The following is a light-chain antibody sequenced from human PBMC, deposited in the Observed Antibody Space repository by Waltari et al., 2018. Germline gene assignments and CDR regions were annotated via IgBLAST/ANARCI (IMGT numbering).Light chain of an antibody. CDR3: QHYYSSPLT. CDR2: WAS. J-gene: IGKJ4*01. V-gene: IGKV4-1*01. Sequence: DIVMTRSPDSLAVSLGERATINCKSSQRVLNSSNNKNYLAWYQQKPGQPPKLLIYWASTRESGVPDRFSGSGSGTDFTLTISSLQAEDVAVYYCQHYYSSPLTFGGGTKVEIK. CDR1: QRVLNSSNNKNY.